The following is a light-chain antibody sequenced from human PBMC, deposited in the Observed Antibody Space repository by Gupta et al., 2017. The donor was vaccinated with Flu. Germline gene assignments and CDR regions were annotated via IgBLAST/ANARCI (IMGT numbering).Light chain of an antibody. CDR2: LGS. CDR3: RHVLQTPFT. V-gene: IGKV2-28*01. CDR1: QSLLHSNGYNY. J-gene: IGKJ4*01. Sequence: DIVMTQSPLSLPVTPGEPASISCRSSQSLLHSNGYNYLDWYLQKPGQSPQLLIYLGSNRASGVPDRFSGSGSGTDFTLKISRVEAEDVGVYYCRHVLQTPFTFGGGTKVEIK.